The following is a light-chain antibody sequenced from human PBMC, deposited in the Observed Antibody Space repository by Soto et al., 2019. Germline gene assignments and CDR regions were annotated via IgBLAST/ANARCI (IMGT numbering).Light chain of an antibody. J-gene: IGKJ5*01. Sequence: VVLTQSPATLSLSPGERAALSCGASESVSSNQLAWYQQKPGLAPRLLIYDASSRASGIPERFSGSGSGTGFSLTISSLEPEDCAVYYCQQYGSSPITFGQGTRLEIK. CDR3: QQYGSSPIT. V-gene: IGKV3D-20*01. CDR1: ESVSSNQ. CDR2: DAS.